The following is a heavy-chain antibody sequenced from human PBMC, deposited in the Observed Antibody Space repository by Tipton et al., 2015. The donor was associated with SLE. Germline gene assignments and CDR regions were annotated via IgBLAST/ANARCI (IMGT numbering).Heavy chain of an antibody. CDR3: ARDLGWSESNY. Sequence: SLRLSCAASGSTFSSYSMNWVRQAPGKGLEWVSYISSSSSTIYYADSVKGRFTISRDNAKNSLYLQMNSLRAEDTAVYYCARDLGWSESNYWGQGTLVTVSS. J-gene: IGHJ4*02. CDR1: GSTFSSYS. V-gene: IGHV3-48*01. CDR2: ISSSSSTI. D-gene: IGHD7-27*01.